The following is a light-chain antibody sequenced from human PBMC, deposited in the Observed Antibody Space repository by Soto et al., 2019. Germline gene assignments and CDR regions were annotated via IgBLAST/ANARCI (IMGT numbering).Light chain of an antibody. CDR2: DAS. Sequence: EIVLTQSPATLSLSPGERATLSCRASQSVSSYLAWYQQKPGQAPRLLIYDASNRATGIPARFSGSGSGTDFTLTISRLEPADFAGYYWQQRSNWLTFGGGTKVEIK. CDR1: QSVSSY. V-gene: IGKV3-11*01. J-gene: IGKJ4*01. CDR3: QQRSNWLT.